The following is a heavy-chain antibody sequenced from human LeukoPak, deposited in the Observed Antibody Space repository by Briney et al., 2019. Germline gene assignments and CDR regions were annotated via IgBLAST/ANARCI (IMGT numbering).Heavy chain of an antibody. CDR3: ARDTAMGSYNWFDP. V-gene: IGHV4-34*01. D-gene: IGHD5-18*01. CDR1: GGSFRGYY. CDR2: INHSGCT. J-gene: IGHJ5*02. Sequence: PSETLSLTCAVYGGSFRGYYWSWIRQPPGKGLEWIGEINHSGCTNYNPSLKSRVTISVDTPKNQFSLKLSSVTAADTAVYYCARDTAMGSYNWFDPWGQGTLVTVSS.